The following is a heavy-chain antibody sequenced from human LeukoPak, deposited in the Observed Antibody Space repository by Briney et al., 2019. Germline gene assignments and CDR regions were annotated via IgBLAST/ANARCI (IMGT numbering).Heavy chain of an antibody. V-gene: IGHV3-49*04. CDR2: ITSKAYGGTT. CDR1: GFTFGDYA. CDR3: SRFTYCSGGSCCFDP. D-gene: IGHD2-15*01. J-gene: IGHJ5*02. Sequence: GGSLRLSCTASGFTFGDYAMSWVRQAPGKGPEWIGFITSKAYGGTTEYAASVKGRFTISRDDSKNIAYLQINSLKTEDTAVYYCSRFTYCSGGSCCFDPWGQGTLVTVSS.